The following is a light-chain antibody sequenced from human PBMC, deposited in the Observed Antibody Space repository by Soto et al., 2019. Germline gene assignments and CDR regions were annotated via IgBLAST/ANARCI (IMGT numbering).Light chain of an antibody. CDR3: VLYMGSGIWV. Sequence: QTVVTQEPSFSVSPGGTVTLTCGLSSDSVSTNYYPSWFQQTPGQAPRTLIYSTNIRSSGVPDRFSGSILGNKAALTITGAQADDESDYYCVLYMGSGIWVFGGGTKVTVL. J-gene: IGLJ3*02. V-gene: IGLV8-61*01. CDR2: STN. CDR1: SDSVSTNYY.